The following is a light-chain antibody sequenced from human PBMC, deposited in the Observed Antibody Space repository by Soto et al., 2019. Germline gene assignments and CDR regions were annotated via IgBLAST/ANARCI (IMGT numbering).Light chain of an antibody. Sequence: EIVLTQAPTTLSFSPGERATLSYRASQTVTKYLAWYQQKPGQAPRLLIYDTSNRATGIPARFSGSGSGTDFTLTISGLQPDDFAVYFCQQRSNWPFTFGPGTTVDFK. CDR3: QQRSNWPFT. V-gene: IGKV3-11*01. CDR1: QTVTKY. J-gene: IGKJ3*01. CDR2: DTS.